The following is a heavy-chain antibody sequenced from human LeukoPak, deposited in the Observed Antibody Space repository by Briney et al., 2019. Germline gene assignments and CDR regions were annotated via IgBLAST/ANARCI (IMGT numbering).Heavy chain of an antibody. V-gene: IGHV4-59*01. CDR3: ARGRINYYGSGSYYYY. CDR1: GGSISSYY. CDR2: IYYSGST. D-gene: IGHD3-10*01. Sequence: SETLSLTCTVSGGSISSYYWSWIRQPPGKGLEWIGYIYYSGSTNYNPSLKSRVTISVDTSKNQFSLKLSSVTAADTAVYYCARGRINYYGSGSYYYYWSQGTLVTVSS. J-gene: IGHJ4*02.